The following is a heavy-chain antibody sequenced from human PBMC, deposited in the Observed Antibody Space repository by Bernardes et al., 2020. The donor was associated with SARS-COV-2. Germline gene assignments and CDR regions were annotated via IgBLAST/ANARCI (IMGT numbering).Heavy chain of an antibody. J-gene: IGHJ3*02. D-gene: IGHD3-3*01. CDR2: IYYSGST. V-gene: IGHV4-59*12. CDR1: GGSISSYY. CDR3: ARELRFLEWLSFDI. Sequence: SETLSLTCTVSGGSISSYYWSWIRQPPGKGLEWIGYIYYSGSTNYNPSLKSRVTISVDTSKNQFSLKLSSVTAADTAVYYCARELRFLEWLSFDIWGQGTMVTVSS.